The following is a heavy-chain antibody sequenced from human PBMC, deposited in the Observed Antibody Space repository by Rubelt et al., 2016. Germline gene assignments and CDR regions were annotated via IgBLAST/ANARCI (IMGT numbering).Heavy chain of an antibody. V-gene: IGHV3-7*03. CDR2: IKQDGSEK. J-gene: IGHJ3*02. Sequence: QVVENGGGLVQPGGSLRLSCAASGFTFSSYWMSWVRQAPGKGLEWVANIKQDGSEKYYVDSVKGRFTISRDNAKNSLYLQMNSLRAEDTAVYYCAKGYSASYRDAFDIWGQGTMVTVSS. CDR3: AKGYSASYRDAFDI. CDR1: GFTFSSYW. D-gene: IGHD1-26*01.